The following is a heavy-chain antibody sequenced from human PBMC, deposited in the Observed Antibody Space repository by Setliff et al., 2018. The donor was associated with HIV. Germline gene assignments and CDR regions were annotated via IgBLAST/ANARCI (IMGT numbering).Heavy chain of an antibody. Sequence: SETLSLTCAVYGESFSGFYWTWIRQPPGTGLEWIGDINHSGRTNYNPSLKSRVTISVDTSKNQFSLKLSSVTAADTAVYYCARHGGVRIQRRTGIDYWGQGTLVTVSS. V-gene: IGHV4-34*01. D-gene: IGHD5-18*01. CDR1: GESFSGFY. J-gene: IGHJ4*02. CDR3: ARHGGVRIQRRTGIDY. CDR2: INHSGRT.